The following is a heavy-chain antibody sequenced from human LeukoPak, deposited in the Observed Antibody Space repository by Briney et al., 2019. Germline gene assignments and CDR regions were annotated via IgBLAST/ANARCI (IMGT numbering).Heavy chain of an antibody. V-gene: IGHV4-39*07. CDR2: IYYSGST. J-gene: IGHJ4*02. Sequence: SETLSLTCTVSGGSISSSSYYWGWIRQPPGKGLEWIGSIYYSGSTYYNPSLKSRVTISVDTSKNQFSLKLSSVTAADTAVYYCASEGGKLVPADYWGQGTLVTVSS. D-gene: IGHD6-6*01. CDR1: GGSISSSSYY. CDR3: ASEGGKLVPADY.